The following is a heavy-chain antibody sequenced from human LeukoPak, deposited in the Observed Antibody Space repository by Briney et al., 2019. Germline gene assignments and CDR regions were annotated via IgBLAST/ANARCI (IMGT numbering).Heavy chain of an antibody. J-gene: IGHJ3*02. CDR1: GGSISSGGYS. V-gene: IGHV4-30-2*01. CDR3: AASYYYGSGSAVDAFDI. CDR2: IYHSRST. D-gene: IGHD3-10*01. Sequence: SETLSLTCAVSGGSISSGGYSWSWIRQPPGKGLEWIGYIYHSRSTYYNPSLKSRVTISVDGSKNQFSLKLSSVTAAHTAVYYCAASYYYGSGSAVDAFDIWGQGTMVTVSS.